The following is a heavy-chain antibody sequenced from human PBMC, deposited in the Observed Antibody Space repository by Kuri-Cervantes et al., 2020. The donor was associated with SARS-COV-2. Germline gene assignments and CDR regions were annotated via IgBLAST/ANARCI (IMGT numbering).Heavy chain of an antibody. Sequence: SVKVSCKASGGTFSSYAISWVRQAPGQGLEWMGGIIPIFGTANYAQKFQGRVTITADKSTSTAYMELSSLRSEDTAVYYCARALPITIFGVVTPYSWFDPWGQGTLVTVSS. D-gene: IGHD3-3*01. CDR3: ARALPITIFGVVTPYSWFDP. CDR1: GGTFSSYA. V-gene: IGHV1-69*06. J-gene: IGHJ5*02. CDR2: IIPIFGTA.